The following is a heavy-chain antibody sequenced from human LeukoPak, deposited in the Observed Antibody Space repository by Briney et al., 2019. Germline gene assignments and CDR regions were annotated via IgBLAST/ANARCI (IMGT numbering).Heavy chain of an antibody. Sequence: SETLSLTCTVSGGSITNNKYYWGWIRQPPEKGLEWIVTLLSGGSISYNPSLNGSPTISVIPSKNRLCMWLDSVSAAQTGVNFCAGLFVGEYYGSGYYFDDWGQGTLVTVTS. D-gene: IGHD3-10*01. CDR1: GGSITNNKYY. J-gene: IGHJ4*02. CDR3: AGLFVGEYYGSGYYFDD. CDR2: LLSGGSI. V-gene: IGHV4-39*02.